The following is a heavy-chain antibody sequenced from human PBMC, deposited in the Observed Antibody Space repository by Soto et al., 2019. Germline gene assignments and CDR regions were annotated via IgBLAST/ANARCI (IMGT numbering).Heavy chain of an antibody. J-gene: IGHJ6*02. CDR2: IYYSGST. CDR3: ARDRVEDYGDYPQQQSYYYYGMDV. D-gene: IGHD4-17*01. V-gene: IGHV4-31*03. Sequence: SETLSLTCTVSGGSISSGGYYWSWIRQHPGKGLEWIGYIYYSGSTYYNPSLKSRVTISVDTSKNQFSLKLSSVTAADTAVYYCARDRVEDYGDYPQQQSYYYYGMDVWGQGTTVTVSS. CDR1: GGSISSGGYY.